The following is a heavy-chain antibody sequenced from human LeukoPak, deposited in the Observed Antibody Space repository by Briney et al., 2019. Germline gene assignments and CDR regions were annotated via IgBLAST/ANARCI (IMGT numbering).Heavy chain of an antibody. CDR1: GFTFSSYS. Sequence: GGSLRLSCAAPGFTFSSYSMNWVRQAPGKGLEWVSSISSSSSYIYYADSVKGRFIISRDNAKNSLYPQMNSLRAEDAAVYYCARDKYGDYVIDYWGQGTLVTVSS. D-gene: IGHD4-17*01. V-gene: IGHV3-21*01. CDR3: ARDKYGDYVIDY. CDR2: ISSSSSYI. J-gene: IGHJ4*02.